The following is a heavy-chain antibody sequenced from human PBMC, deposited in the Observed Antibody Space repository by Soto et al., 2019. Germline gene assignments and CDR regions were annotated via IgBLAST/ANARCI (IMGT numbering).Heavy chain of an antibody. D-gene: IGHD1-1*01. V-gene: IGHV1-69*13. CDR1: GYTFTSYG. CDR3: ARDLNRTTGTTYYYYYYGMDV. CDR2: ISANFGTA. Sequence: SVKVSCKASGYTFTSYGISWVRQAPGQGLEWMGWISANFGTANYAQKFQGRVTITADESTSTAYMELSSLRSEDTAVYYCARDLNRTTGTTYYYYYYGMDVWGQGTTVTVSS. J-gene: IGHJ6*02.